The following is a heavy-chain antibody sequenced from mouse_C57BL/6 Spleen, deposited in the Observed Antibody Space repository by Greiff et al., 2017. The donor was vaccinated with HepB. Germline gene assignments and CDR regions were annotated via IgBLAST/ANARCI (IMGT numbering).Heavy chain of an antibody. V-gene: IGHV3-6*01. J-gene: IGHJ2*01. Sequence: DVHLVESGPGLVKPSQSLSLTCSVTGYSITSGYYWNWIRQFPGNKLEWMGYISYDGSNNYNPSLKNRISITRDTSKNQFFLKLNSVTTEDTATYYCARGGYDGDYFDYWGQGTTLTVSS. D-gene: IGHD2-2*01. CDR2: ISYDGSN. CDR3: ARGGYDGDYFDY. CDR1: GYSITSGYY.